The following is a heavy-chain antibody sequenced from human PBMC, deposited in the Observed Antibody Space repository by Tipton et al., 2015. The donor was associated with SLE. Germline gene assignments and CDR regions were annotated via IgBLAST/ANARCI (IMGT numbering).Heavy chain of an antibody. V-gene: IGHV4-4*02. D-gene: IGHD3-10*01. CDR2: IYHSGST. CDR1: GGSISSSNW. CDR3: ARRGAAKCYFDY. Sequence: TLSLTCAVSGGSISSSNWWSWVRQPPGKGLEWIGEIYHSGSTNYNPSLKSRVTISVDKSKNQFSLKLSSVTAADTAVHYCARRGAAKCYFDYWGQGTLVTVSS. J-gene: IGHJ4*02.